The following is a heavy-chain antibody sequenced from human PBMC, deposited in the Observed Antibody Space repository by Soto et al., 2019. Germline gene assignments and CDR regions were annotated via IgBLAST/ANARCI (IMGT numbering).Heavy chain of an antibody. Sequence: QVQLVESGGGVVQPGGSLRLSCAASGFTFSTYGMHWVRQAPGKGLEWVAVISYDGSNRYYGDSVKGRFTISRDNSKNTLYLQMNSLRAEDTAVCYCASTWSGYYYFDSWGQGTLVTVSS. CDR3: ASTWSGYYYFDS. J-gene: IGHJ4*02. CDR2: ISYDGSNR. CDR1: GFTFSTYG. D-gene: IGHD3-3*01. V-gene: IGHV3-30*03.